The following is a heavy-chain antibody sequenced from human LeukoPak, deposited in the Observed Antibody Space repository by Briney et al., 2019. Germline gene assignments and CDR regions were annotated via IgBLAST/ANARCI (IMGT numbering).Heavy chain of an antibody. V-gene: IGHV1-2*06. Sequence: ASVKVSCKASGYTFTVYYMHWVRQAPGQGLEWMGRINPDSGGTKYAQKFQGRITMTRNTSISTAYMELSSLTSEDTALYYCARGNGSPYYGMDVWGQGTTVTVSS. D-gene: IGHD2-8*01. CDR2: INPDSGGT. J-gene: IGHJ6*02. CDR1: GYTFTVYY. CDR3: ARGNGSPYYGMDV.